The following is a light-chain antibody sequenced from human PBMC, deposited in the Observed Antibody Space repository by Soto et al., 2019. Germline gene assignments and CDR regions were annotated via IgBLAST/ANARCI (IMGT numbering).Light chain of an antibody. V-gene: IGLV1-47*01. J-gene: IGLJ2*01. CDR1: RSNIGSNY. CDR2: RNN. CDR3: TWWDDSLYHVV. Sequence: QSVLTQPPSASGTHGQRVTFSCSGGRSNIGSNYVFWYQQFPGTAPKLLIYRNNQRPSGVPDRFSGSKSGTSASLAISGLRSEDEADYYCTWWDDSLYHVVFGGGTKLTVL.